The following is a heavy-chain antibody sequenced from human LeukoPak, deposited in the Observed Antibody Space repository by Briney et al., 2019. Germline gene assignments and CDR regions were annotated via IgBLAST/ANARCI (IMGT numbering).Heavy chain of an antibody. V-gene: IGHV3-53*01. CDR1: GFTVSSNY. D-gene: IGHD2-21*02. CDR2: IYSGGST. J-gene: IGHJ4*02. CDR3: ARARSLAYCGGDCWNYFDY. Sequence: GGSLRLSCAASGFTVSSNYMSWVRQAPGKGLEWVSVIYSGGSTYYADSVKGRFTISRDNSKNTLYLQMNSLRAEDTAVYYCARARSLAYCGGDCWNYFDYWGQGTPVTVSS.